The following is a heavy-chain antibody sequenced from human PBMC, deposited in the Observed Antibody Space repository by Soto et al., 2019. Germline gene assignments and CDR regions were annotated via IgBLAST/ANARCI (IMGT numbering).Heavy chain of an antibody. J-gene: IGHJ4*02. CDR2: IYHSGNT. CDR1: GYSIINGYY. Sequence: SETLSLTCAVSGYSIINGYYWCWIRQPPGKGLEWIGSIYHSGNTYYNPSLKSRVTLSIDTSKNQFSLKLRSVTAADTAMYYCARRLYGDYDYWGQGTLVTVSS. CDR3: ARRLYGDYDY. V-gene: IGHV4-38-2*01. D-gene: IGHD4-17*01.